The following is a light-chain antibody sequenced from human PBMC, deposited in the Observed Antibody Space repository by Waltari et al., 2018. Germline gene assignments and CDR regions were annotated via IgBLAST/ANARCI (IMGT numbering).Light chain of an antibody. Sequence: DIVLTQSPAILSLYPGERASLSCRASQSVTNYLAWYQQKPGQAPRLLIYDTSNRATGIPARFSGSGFGTDFTLAISSIEPEDFAVYYCQQRRNWPLTFGGGTKVEIK. V-gene: IGKV3-11*01. CDR3: QQRRNWPLT. CDR2: DTS. CDR1: QSVTNY. J-gene: IGKJ4*01.